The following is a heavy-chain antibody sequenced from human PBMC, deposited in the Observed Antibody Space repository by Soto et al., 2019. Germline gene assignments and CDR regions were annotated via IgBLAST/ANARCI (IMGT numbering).Heavy chain of an antibody. V-gene: IGHV3-11*01. CDR1: GFTFSDSY. CDR3: ARVSWREKYGMDV. Sequence: GGSLRLSCAASGFTFSDSYMSWIRQAPGKGLEWISYITFSGNTVYYADSLKGRFTISRDNAKNSLYLQMNRLRAEDTAVYYCARVSWREKYGMDVWGQGTTVTV. J-gene: IGHJ6*02. CDR2: ITFSGNTV.